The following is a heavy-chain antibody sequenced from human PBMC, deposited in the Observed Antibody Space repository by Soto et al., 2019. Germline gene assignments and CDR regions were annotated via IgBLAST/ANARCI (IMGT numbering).Heavy chain of an antibody. CDR3: ARVGVGHYEFDY. V-gene: IGHV3-74*01. Sequence: GGSLRLSCAASGFTFSSYWMHWVRQAPGEGLVWVSRIKTDGSSTSYADSVKGRITISRDNAKNMMYLQMNSLRAEDTAVYYCARVGVGHYEFDYWGQGT. J-gene: IGHJ4*02. CDR1: GFTFSSYW. CDR2: IKTDGSST. D-gene: IGHD3-16*01.